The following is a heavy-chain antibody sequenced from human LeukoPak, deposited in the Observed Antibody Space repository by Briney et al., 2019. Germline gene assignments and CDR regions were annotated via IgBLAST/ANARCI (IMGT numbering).Heavy chain of an antibody. CDR2: ISSSGSTI. D-gene: IGHD5-12*01. Sequence: GGSLRLSCAASGFTFSSYEMNWVRQAPGKGLEWVSYISSSGSTIYYADSVKGRFTISRDNAKNSLYLQMNSLRAEDTALYYCARGDIAEYYYYYMDVWGKGTTVTVSS. CDR3: ARGDIAEYYYYYMDV. J-gene: IGHJ6*03. V-gene: IGHV3-48*03. CDR1: GFTFSSYE.